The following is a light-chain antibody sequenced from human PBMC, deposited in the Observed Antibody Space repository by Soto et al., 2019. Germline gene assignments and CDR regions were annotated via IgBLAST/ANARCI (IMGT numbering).Light chain of an antibody. CDR1: QGISNY. CDR3: QKYNSAPWM. Sequence: DIQMTQSPSSLSASVGDRVTITCRASQGISNYVAWYQQKPGKVPKLLIYAASTLQSGVPSRFSGSGSGTDFTLTIRSLQPEDVATYYCQKYNSAPWMVGQGTKVGIK. CDR2: AAS. J-gene: IGKJ1*01. V-gene: IGKV1-27*01.